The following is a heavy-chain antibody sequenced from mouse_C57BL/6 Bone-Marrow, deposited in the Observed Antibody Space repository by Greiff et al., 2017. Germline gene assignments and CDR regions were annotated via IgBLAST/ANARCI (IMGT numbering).Heavy chain of an antibody. Sequence: VQLKESGAELVRPGASVKLSCTASGFNIKDDYMHWVKQRPEQGLEWIGWIDPENGDTEYASKFQGKATITADTSSNTAYLQLSSLTSEDTAVYDCTTLVSGLLGFAYWGQGTLVTVSA. V-gene: IGHV14-4*01. J-gene: IGHJ3*01. CDR2: IDPENGDT. CDR3: TTLVSGLLGFAY. D-gene: IGHD2-10*01. CDR1: GFNIKDDY.